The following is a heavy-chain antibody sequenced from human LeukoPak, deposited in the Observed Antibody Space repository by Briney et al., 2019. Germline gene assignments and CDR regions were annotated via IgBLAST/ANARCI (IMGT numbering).Heavy chain of an antibody. J-gene: IGHJ4*02. CDR1: GGSISSYY. V-gene: IGHV4-59*12. CDR2: IYYSGST. D-gene: IGHD6-6*01. CDR3: ARDQGSSVSYYFDY. Sequence: SETLSLTCTVSGGSISSYYWSWIRQPPGKGLEWIGYIYYSGSTNYNPSLKSRVTISVDTSKNQFSLKLSSVTAADTAVYYCARDQGSSVSYYFDYWGQGTLVTVSS.